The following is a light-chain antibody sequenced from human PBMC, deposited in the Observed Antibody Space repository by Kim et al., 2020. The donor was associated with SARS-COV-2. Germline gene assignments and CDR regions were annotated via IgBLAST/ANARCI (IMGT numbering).Light chain of an antibody. CDR1: QNIDTY. J-gene: IGKJ4*01. V-gene: IGKV3-11*01. CDR3: QQRNSWPPAVT. CDR2: DAS. Sequence: PGERATLSCRTSQNIDTYLAWYQQRPGQAPRLLVYDASNRATGVPDRVSGSGSGTDFTLTISSLEPEDFSIYYCQQRNSWPPAVTFGGGTKVDIK.